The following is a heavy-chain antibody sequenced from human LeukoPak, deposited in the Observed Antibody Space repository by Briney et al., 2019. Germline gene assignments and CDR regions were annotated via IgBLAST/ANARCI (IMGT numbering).Heavy chain of an antibody. Sequence: GGSLRLSCAASGFTFSSYSMNWVRQAPGKGLEWVSSISSSSSYIYYADSVKGRFTISRDNAKNSLYLQMNSLRAEDTAVYCCARSYDFWSGYHGPCHFDYWGQGTLVTVSS. CDR3: ARSYDFWSGYHGPCHFDY. CDR1: GFTFSSYS. D-gene: IGHD3-3*01. V-gene: IGHV3-21*01. CDR2: ISSSSSYI. J-gene: IGHJ4*02.